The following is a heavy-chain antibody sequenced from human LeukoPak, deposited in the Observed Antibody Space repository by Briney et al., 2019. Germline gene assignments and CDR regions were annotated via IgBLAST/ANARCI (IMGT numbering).Heavy chain of an antibody. J-gene: IGHJ4*02. V-gene: IGHV3-7*05. CDR1: GFTFSSYW. CDR2: IKQDGSEK. D-gene: IGHD3-16*01. Sequence: GGSLRLSCAASGFTFSSYWMSWVRQAPGKGLEWVANIKQDGSEKYYVDSVKGRFTISRDNSKNTLHLQMNSLRAEDTAVYYCAKGGGITRPYFDYWGQGTLVTVSS. CDR3: AKGGGITRPYFDY.